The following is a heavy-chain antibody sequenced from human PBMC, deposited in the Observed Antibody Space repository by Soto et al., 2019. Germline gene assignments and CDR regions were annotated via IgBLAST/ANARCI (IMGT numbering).Heavy chain of an antibody. CDR3: ARDYRRYYYYMDV. CDR1: GGTFSSYT. J-gene: IGHJ6*03. V-gene: IGHV1-69*04. D-gene: IGHD3-16*02. Sequence: GPSVKVSCKASGGTFSSYTISWVRQAPGQGLEWMGRIIPILGIANYAQKFQGRVTITADKSTSTAYMELSSLRSEDTAVYYCARDYRRYYYYMDVWGKGTTVTVSS. CDR2: IIPILGIA.